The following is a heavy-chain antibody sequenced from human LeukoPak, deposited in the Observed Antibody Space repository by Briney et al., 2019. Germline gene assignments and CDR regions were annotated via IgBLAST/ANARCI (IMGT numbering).Heavy chain of an antibody. Sequence: PGGSLRLSCTVSGFTVSSNSMSWVRQAPGKGLEWVSFIYTTGRTHNPDSVKGRFTTSRDSSKNTLYLQMNSLRAEDTAVYYCARRAGDYSHPYDYWGQGTLVTVSS. CDR3: ARRAGDYSHPYDY. CDR1: GFTVSSNS. J-gene: IGHJ4*02. V-gene: IGHV3-53*01. CDR2: IYTTGRT. D-gene: IGHD3-22*01.